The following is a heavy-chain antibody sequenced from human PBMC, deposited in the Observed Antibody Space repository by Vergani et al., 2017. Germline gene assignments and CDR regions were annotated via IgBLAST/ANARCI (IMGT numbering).Heavy chain of an antibody. CDR2: ISYDGSNK. CDR3: ANGGNVDTAMVNIDY. J-gene: IGHJ4*02. V-gene: IGHV3-30-3*01. Sequence: QVQLVESGGGVVQPGRSLRLSCAASGFTFSSYAMHWVRQAPGKGLEWVAVISYDGSNKYYADSVKGRFTISRDNAKNTLYLQMNSLRAEDTAVYYCANGGNVDTAMVNIDYWGQGTLGTVSS. D-gene: IGHD5-18*01. CDR1: GFTFSSYA.